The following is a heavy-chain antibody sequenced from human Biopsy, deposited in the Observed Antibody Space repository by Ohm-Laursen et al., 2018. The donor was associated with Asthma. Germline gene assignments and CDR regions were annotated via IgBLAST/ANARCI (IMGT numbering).Heavy chain of an antibody. Sequence: PSAKASRKLSGYTSNSAVISWVRQAPGRGLGRMGWISVYNGNTKVAQKPQDRVTMITDTSTSTAYMELRSLRSDDTAVYFCARAVDYSHYYGIDVWGQGTTVTVS. V-gene: IGHV1-18*01. CDR1: GYTSNSAV. CDR3: ARAVDYSHYYGIDV. D-gene: IGHD3-10*01. CDR2: ISVYNGNT. J-gene: IGHJ6*02.